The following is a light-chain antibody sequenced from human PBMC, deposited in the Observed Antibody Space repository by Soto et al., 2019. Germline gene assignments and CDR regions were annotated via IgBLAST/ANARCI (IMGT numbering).Light chain of an antibody. CDR2: DVS. J-gene: IGLJ3*02. CDR1: SSDVGGYNY. CDR3: SSYTSSTGV. Sequence: QSALTQPASVSGSPGQSITISCSGTSSDVGGYNYVSWYQQHPGKAPKLMIYDVSNRPSGVSNRFSGSKSGNTASLIISGLQAEDEADYYCSSYTSSTGVFGGGTKVTVL. V-gene: IGLV2-14*01.